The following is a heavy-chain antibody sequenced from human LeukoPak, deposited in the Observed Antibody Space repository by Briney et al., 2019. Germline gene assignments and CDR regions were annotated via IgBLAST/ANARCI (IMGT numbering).Heavy chain of an antibody. CDR3: ARSLIVASEDY. CDR2: ISASGAVP. CDR1: GFRFDSFY. J-gene: IGHJ4*02. Sequence: GGSLRLSCAASGFRFDSFYMGWIRQVPGKGLDYIALISASGAVPYYAESVEGRFTISRDNAKNSVSLQMDSLSADDTAIYYCARSLIVASEDYWGQGTQVIVSS. V-gene: IGHV3-11*04. D-gene: IGHD3-22*01.